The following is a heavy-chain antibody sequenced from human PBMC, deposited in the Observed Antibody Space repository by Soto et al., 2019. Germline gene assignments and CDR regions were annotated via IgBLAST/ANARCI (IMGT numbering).Heavy chain of an antibody. CDR3: ARATKVTPWGSSGMDV. CDR2: INAGNGNT. D-gene: IGHD4-17*01. Sequence: QVQLVQSGAEVKKPGASVKVSCKASGYTFTSYAMHWVRQAPGQRLEWMGWINAGNGNTKYSQKFQGRVTITRDTSASTAYMELSSLRSEDTAVYYCARATKVTPWGSSGMDVWGQGTTVTVSS. J-gene: IGHJ6*02. V-gene: IGHV1-3*01. CDR1: GYTFTSYA.